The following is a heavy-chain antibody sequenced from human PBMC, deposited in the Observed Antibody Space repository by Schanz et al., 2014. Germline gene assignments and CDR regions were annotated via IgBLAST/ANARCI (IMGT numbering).Heavy chain of an antibody. CDR2: INPSSGGT. Sequence: QVQLVQSGPAVKKPGASMKVSCLASGYSFTEYFLHWVRQAPGQGLEWMGWINPSSGGTNYAQNFQGRVTMTKDTSINTVYMELSTLTSDDTAIYFCARASVTRTGCFGPWGQGTLVIVSS. CDR1: GYSFTEYF. J-gene: IGHJ5*02. D-gene: IGHD4-4*01. V-gene: IGHV1-2*02. CDR3: ARASVTRTGCFGP.